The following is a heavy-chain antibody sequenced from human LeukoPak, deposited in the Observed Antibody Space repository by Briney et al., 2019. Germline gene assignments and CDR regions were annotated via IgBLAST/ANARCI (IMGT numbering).Heavy chain of an antibody. CDR1: GFTFSSYA. D-gene: IGHD3-3*01. V-gene: IGHV3-23*01. Sequence: GGSLRLSCAASGFTFSSYAMSWVRQAPGKGLEWVSAISGSGGSTYYADSVKGRFTISRDNSKNTLYLQMNSLRAEDTAVYYCAKNVAEADYDFWSGYYYYYYMDIWGKGTTVTVSS. J-gene: IGHJ6*03. CDR2: ISGSGGST. CDR3: AKNVAEADYDFWSGYYYYYYMDI.